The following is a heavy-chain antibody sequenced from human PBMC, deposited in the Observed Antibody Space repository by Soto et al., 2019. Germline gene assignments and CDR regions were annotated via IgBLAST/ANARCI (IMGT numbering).Heavy chain of an antibody. CDR2: LYSSRDT. J-gene: IGHJ6*02. V-gene: IGHV4-39*01. CDR3: ARHPGYCSGGSCNGQYTLDV. CDR1: GGSISSNSYS. Sequence: PSETLSLTCSVSGGSISSNSYSWGWIRQPPGKELRWIGSLYSSRDTYYNPSLKSRVTISADTSQNQFSLDLTSVTATDTAVYFFARHPGYCSGGSCNGQYTLDVWGQGTTVTVSS. D-gene: IGHD2-15*01.